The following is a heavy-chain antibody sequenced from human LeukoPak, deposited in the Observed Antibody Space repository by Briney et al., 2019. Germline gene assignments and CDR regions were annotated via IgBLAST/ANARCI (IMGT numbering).Heavy chain of an antibody. J-gene: IGHJ4*02. CDR3: ARGLFSGSPGFSYYFDY. V-gene: IGHV3-20*04. Sequence: GGSLRLSCASSGFTFDDYGMSWVRQAPGKGLEWVTGINWNGGSTGYADSVKGRFTISRDNAKNSLYLQMNSLRVEDTALYYCARGLFSGSPGFSYYFDYWGQGTLVTVSS. D-gene: IGHD1-26*01. CDR2: INWNGGST. CDR1: GFTFDDYG.